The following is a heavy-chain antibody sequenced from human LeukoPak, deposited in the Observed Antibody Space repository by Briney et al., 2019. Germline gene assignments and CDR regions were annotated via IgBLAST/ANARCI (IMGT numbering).Heavy chain of an antibody. D-gene: IGHD5-18*01. Sequence: GGSLRLSCAASGFTFSSYAMSWVRQAPGKWLEWVSAISGSGGSTYYADSVKGRFTISRDNSKNTLYLQMNSLRAEDTAVYYCAKEQLYSDRNYGYDAFDIWGQGTMVTVSS. J-gene: IGHJ3*02. V-gene: IGHV3-23*01. CDR3: AKEQLYSDRNYGYDAFDI. CDR2: ISGSGGST. CDR1: GFTFSSYA.